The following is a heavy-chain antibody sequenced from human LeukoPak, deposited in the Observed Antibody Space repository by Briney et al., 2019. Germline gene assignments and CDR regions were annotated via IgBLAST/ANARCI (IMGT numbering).Heavy chain of an antibody. CDR3: ARENYGSGSYNWFDP. Sequence: PGGSLRLSCAASGFTFSSYEMNWVRQAPGKGLEWVSYISSSGSTIYYADSVKGRFTISRDNAKNSLYLQMNNLRAEDTAVYYCARENYGSGSYNWFDPWGQGTLVTVSS. CDR2: ISSSGSTI. V-gene: IGHV3-48*03. CDR1: GFTFSSYE. J-gene: IGHJ5*02. D-gene: IGHD3-10*01.